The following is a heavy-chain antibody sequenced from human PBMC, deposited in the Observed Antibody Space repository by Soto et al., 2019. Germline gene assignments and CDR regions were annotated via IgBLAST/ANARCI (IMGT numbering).Heavy chain of an antibody. CDR3: AIGMASAWGYYYYGMDV. CDR2: LIPIFATA. J-gene: IGHJ6*02. Sequence: ASVKVSCKASGGTFSSYAISWVRQAPGQGLEWMGGLIPIFATANYAQKFQGRVTITADKSTSTAYMELSSLRSKDTAVYYCAIGMASAWGYYYYGMDVWGQGTTVTVSS. CDR1: GGTFSSYA. D-gene: IGHD3-16*01. V-gene: IGHV1-69*06.